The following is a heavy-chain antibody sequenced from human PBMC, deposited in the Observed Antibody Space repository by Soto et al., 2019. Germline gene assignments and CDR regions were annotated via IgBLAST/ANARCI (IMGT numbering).Heavy chain of an antibody. D-gene: IGHD5-12*01. V-gene: IGHV4-59*01. Sequence: SETLSLTCTVSDGSIGSYYWSWIRQPPGKGLEWIGYIYYSGSTNYNPSLKRRGTISVDTSKSQFSLKLSSVTAADTAAYYCGRGRWLHAWGQGTLVTVSS. J-gene: IGHJ5*02. CDR2: IYYSGST. CDR3: GRGRWLHA. CDR1: DGSIGSYY.